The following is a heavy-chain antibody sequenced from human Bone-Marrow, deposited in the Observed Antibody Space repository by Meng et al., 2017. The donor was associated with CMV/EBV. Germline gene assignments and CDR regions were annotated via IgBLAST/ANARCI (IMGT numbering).Heavy chain of an antibody. CDR1: GYTFTSYG. J-gene: IGHJ6*02. CDR2: ISAYNGNT. D-gene: IGHD4-23*01. CDR3: ARDYVDYGGNGGMDV. V-gene: IGHV1-18*01. Sequence: ASVKVSCKASGYTFTSYGISWVRQAPGQGLEWMGWISAYNGNTNYAQKLQGRVTMTRDTSTSTVYMELSSLRSEDTAVYYCARDYVDYGGNGGMDVWGQGTTVTVSS.